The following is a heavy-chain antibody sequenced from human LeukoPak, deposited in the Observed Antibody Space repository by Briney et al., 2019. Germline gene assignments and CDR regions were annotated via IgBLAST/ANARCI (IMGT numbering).Heavy chain of an antibody. D-gene: IGHD6-6*01. CDR3: ARAALATNMDV. Sequence: PGGSLRLSCAASGFIFSSYWMSWVRQAPGKGLEWVANIKPDGSEKYYVDSVKGRFTISRDNAKNSLYLQMNSLRAEDTAVYYCARAALATNMDVWGKGTTVTVSS. V-gene: IGHV3-7*01. CDR2: IKPDGSEK. CDR1: GFIFSSYW. J-gene: IGHJ6*03.